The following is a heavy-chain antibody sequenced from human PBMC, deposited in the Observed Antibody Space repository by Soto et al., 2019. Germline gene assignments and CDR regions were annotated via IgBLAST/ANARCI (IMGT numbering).Heavy chain of an antibody. CDR1: GFTFSSYS. V-gene: IGHV3-21*01. Sequence: GGSLRLSCAASGFTFSSYSMNWVRQAPGKGLEWVSSISISSSYIYYADSVKGRVTICRDNAKNSLYLKMNSLRAEDTAVYYCARDGAPWIQSLYYYYYGMDVWGQGTTVTVSS. CDR3: ARDGAPWIQSLYYYYYGMDV. J-gene: IGHJ6*02. CDR2: ISISSSYI. D-gene: IGHD5-18*01.